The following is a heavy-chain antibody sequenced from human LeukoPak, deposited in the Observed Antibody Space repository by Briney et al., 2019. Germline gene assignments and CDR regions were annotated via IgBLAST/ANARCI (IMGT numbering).Heavy chain of an antibody. CDR1: GFTFSSYS. V-gene: IGHV3-21*01. J-gene: IGHJ4*02. CDR3: ARAISEESI. D-gene: IGHD3-10*01. CDR2: ISSSSSYI. Sequence: GGSLRLSCAASGFTFSSYSLNWVRLAPGKGLEWVSSISSSSSYIYYKESVKGRFTLSRDNARNSLSLQMNSLRAEDMAVYYCARAISEESIWGQGTLVTVSS.